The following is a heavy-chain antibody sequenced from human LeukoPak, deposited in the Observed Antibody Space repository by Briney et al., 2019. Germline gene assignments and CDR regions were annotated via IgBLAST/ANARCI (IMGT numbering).Heavy chain of an antibody. J-gene: IGHJ5*02. CDR1: GFTFSSYA. Sequence: GGSLRLSCAASGFTFSSYAMSWVRQAPGKGLEWVSAISGSGGSTYYADSVKGRFTISRDNSKNTLYLQMNSLRAEDTAVYYCARDKARIAAAGTNWFDPWGQGTLVTVSS. V-gene: IGHV3-23*01. CDR2: ISGSGGST. CDR3: ARDKARIAAAGTNWFDP. D-gene: IGHD6-13*01.